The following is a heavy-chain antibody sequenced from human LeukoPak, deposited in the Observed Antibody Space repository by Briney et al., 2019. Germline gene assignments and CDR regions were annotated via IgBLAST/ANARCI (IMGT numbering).Heavy chain of an antibody. J-gene: IGHJ4*02. D-gene: IGHD6-19*01. CDR2: INPNSGGT. CDR3: ARHSRGVIAVAGPPGDFDY. Sequence: ASVKVSCKASGYTFTGYYMHWVRQAPGQGLEWMGWINPNSGGTNYAQKFQGRVPMTRDTSISTPYMELSRLRSDDTAVYYCARHSRGVIAVAGPPGDFDYWGQGTLVTVSS. CDR1: GYTFTGYY. V-gene: IGHV1-2*02.